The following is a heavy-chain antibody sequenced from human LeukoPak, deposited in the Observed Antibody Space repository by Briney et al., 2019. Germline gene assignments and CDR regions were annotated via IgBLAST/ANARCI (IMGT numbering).Heavy chain of an antibody. Sequence: GGSLILSCAASGFTFNNYGIHWVRQAPGKGLEWVALISYDGSNKYYADSVKGRFTISRDNSKNTLYLQMNSLRDEDTAVYYCARDRDYAFDYWGQGTLVTVSS. D-gene: IGHD4-17*01. V-gene: IGHV3-30*03. CDR3: ARDRDYAFDY. CDR2: ISYDGSNK. CDR1: GFTFNNYG. J-gene: IGHJ4*02.